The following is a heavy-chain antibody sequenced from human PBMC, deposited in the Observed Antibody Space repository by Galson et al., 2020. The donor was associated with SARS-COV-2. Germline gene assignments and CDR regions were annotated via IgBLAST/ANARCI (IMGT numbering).Heavy chain of an antibody. CDR1: GFTFSDYY. CDR2: ISSSGSTI. V-gene: IGHV3-11*01. J-gene: IGHJ6*02. CDR3: ARDPAIPYYYYGMDV. Sequence: GGSLRLSCAASGFTFSDYYMSWIRQAPGKGLEWVSYISSSGSTIYYADSVKGRFTISRDNAKNSLYLQMNSLRAEDTAVYYCARDPAIPYYYYGMDVWGQGTTVTVSS.